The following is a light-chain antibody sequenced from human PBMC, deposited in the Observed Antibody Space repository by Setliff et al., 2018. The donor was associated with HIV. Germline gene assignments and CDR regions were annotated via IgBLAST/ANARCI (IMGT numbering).Light chain of an antibody. Sequence: QSALTQPVSVSGSPGQSITISCTGTSSDVGRYNLVSWYQQLPGKAPELMNYEVDKRPSGVSSRFSGSKSDNTASLTISGLQAADEADYYCCSFARSGSYVFGTGTKVTV. CDR3: CSFARSGSYV. V-gene: IGLV2-23*02. J-gene: IGLJ1*01. CDR1: SSDVGRYNL. CDR2: EVD.